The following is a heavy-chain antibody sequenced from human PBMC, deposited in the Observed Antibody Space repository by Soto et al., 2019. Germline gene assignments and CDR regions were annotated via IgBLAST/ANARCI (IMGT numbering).Heavy chain of an antibody. CDR1: GFTFSSYG. CDR3: ARDQTYDSSGYYSPYYYYGMDV. V-gene: IGHV3-33*01. Sequence: GGSLRLSCAASGFTFSSYGMHWVRQAPGKVLEWVAVIWYDGSNKYYADSVKGRFTISRDNSKNTLYLQMNSLRAEDTAVYYCARDQTYDSSGYYSPYYYYGMDVWGQGTTVTVSS. J-gene: IGHJ6*02. CDR2: IWYDGSNK. D-gene: IGHD3-22*01.